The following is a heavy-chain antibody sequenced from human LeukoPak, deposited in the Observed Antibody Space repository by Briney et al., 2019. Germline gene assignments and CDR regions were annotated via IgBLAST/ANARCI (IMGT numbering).Heavy chain of an antibody. CDR1: GYTFTSYD. V-gene: IGHV1-69*04. D-gene: IGHD3-3*01. Sequence: ASVKVSCKASGYTFTSYDINWVRQATGQGLEWMGRIIPILGIANYAQKFLGRVTITADKSTSTAYMELSSLRSEDTAVYYCAYDFWSGYYRDGYYYGMDVWGQGTTVTVSS. J-gene: IGHJ6*02. CDR2: IIPILGIA. CDR3: AYDFWSGYYRDGYYYGMDV.